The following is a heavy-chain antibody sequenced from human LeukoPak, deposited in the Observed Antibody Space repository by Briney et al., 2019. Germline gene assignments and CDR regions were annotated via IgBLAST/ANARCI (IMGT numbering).Heavy chain of an antibody. J-gene: IGHJ6*02. Sequence: SETLSLTCTVSGGSVSTYFWSWIRQPAGKGLEWLGRIYTSGSTNYNPSLKSRVTMSADTSKNQFSLRLRSETAADTAVYYCARDRVDSSGYYYYYGMDVWGQGTTVTVSS. CDR2: IYTSGST. CDR1: GGSVSTYF. CDR3: ARDRVDSSGYYYYYGMDV. D-gene: IGHD3-22*01. V-gene: IGHV4-4*07.